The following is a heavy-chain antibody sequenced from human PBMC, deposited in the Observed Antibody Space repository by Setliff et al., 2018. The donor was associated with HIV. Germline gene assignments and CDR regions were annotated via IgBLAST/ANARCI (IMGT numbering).Heavy chain of an antibody. D-gene: IGHD2-21*02. CDR1: GYSFVNYW. Sequence: GESLTISCKASGYSFVNYWIGWVRQMPGKGLEWIGVIWPADSDTRYSPSFQGQVTISADRSITTAYLQWSSLRASDTAMYYCTRRRRAPGTADLKAYWGQGTLVTVSS. J-gene: IGHJ4*01. CDR3: TRRRRAPGTADLKAY. CDR2: IWPADSDT. V-gene: IGHV5-51*01.